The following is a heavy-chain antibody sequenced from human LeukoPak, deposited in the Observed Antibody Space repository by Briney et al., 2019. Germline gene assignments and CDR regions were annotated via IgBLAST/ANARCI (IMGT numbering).Heavy chain of an antibody. D-gene: IGHD6-13*01. Sequence: GGSLRLSCTASGFTFGDYAMSWVRQAPGKGVERVGFIRSKAYGGTTEYAASVKGRFTISRDDSRSIAYLQMNSLKTEDTAVYYCTRDPRGYSSSWSDYWGQGTLVTVSS. J-gene: IGHJ4*02. V-gene: IGHV3-49*04. CDR1: GFTFGDYA. CDR3: TRDPRGYSSSWSDY. CDR2: IRSKAYGGTT.